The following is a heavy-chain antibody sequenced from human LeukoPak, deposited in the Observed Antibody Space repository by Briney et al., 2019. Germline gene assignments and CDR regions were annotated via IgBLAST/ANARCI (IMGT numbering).Heavy chain of an antibody. D-gene: IGHD6-13*01. V-gene: IGHV4-59*01. CDR2: IYYSGST. CDR3: ARHSSSWYFYFDY. CDR1: GGSISSYY. J-gene: IGHJ4*02. Sequence: SETLSLTCTVSGGSISSYYWSWIRQPPGKGLEWIGYIYYSGSTNYNPSLKSRVTISVDTSKNQSSLKLSSVTAADTAEYYCARHSSSWYFYFDYWGQGTLVTVSS.